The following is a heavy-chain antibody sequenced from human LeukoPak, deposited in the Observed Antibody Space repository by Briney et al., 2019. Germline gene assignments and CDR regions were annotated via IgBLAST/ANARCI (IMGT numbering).Heavy chain of an antibody. V-gene: IGHV4-34*01. CDR3: ARRYDFWSGYPFDY. CDR1: GGSFSGYY. CDR2: INHSGST. Sequence: SETLSLTCAVYGGSFSGYYWSWIRQPPGKGLEWIGEINHSGSTNYNPSLKSRVTISVDTSKNQFSLKLSSVTAADTAVYYRARRYDFWSGYPFDYWGQGTLVTVSS. J-gene: IGHJ4*02. D-gene: IGHD3-3*01.